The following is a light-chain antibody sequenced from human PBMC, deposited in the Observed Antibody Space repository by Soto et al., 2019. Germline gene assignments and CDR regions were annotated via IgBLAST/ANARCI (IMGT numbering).Light chain of an antibody. CDR3: QQSYSFPDT. Sequence: DIQMTQSPPSLSASVGDRVTITCRASQSISGYLNWYQQKPGKAPKVLIYAASSLQTGVPSRFSGSGSGTDFPLTIRILQPEDFATYFCQQSYSFPDTFGRGPKLEIK. J-gene: IGKJ2*01. CDR2: AAS. CDR1: QSISGY. V-gene: IGKV1-39*01.